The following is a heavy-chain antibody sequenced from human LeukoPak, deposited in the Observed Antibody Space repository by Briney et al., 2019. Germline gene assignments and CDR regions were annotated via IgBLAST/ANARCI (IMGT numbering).Heavy chain of an antibody. D-gene: IGHD3-22*01. J-gene: IGHJ4*02. CDR2: INPNSGGT. V-gene: IGHV1-2*02. Sequence: GASVKVSCKASGYTFTGYYMHWVRQAPGQGLEWMGWINPNSGGTNYAQKFQGRVTMTRDTSISTAYMELSRLRSDDTAVYYCARDLVGYYDSSGYLGYWGQGTLVTVSS. CDR1: GYTFTGYY. CDR3: ARDLVGYYDSSGYLGY.